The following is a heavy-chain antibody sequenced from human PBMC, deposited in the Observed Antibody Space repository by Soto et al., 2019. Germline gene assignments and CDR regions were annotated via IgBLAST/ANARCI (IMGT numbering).Heavy chain of an antibody. V-gene: IGHV4-30-2*01. CDR3: ASPRGVYDFWSGYYRGDAFDI. J-gene: IGHJ3*02. CDR2: VYHSGST. D-gene: IGHD3-3*01. Sequence: PSETLSLTCAVSGGSISSGGYSWSWIRQPPGKGLEWIGYVYHSGSTNYNPSLKSRVTISVDKSKNQFSLKLSSVTAADTAVYYCASPRGVYDFWSGYYRGDAFDIWGQGTMVTVSS. CDR1: GGSISSGGYS.